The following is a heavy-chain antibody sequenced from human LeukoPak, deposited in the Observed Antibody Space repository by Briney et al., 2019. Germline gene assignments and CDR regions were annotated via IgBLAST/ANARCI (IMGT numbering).Heavy chain of an antibody. J-gene: IGHJ4*02. CDR1: GFTFSTYS. CDR2: ISSCSSTI. D-gene: IGHD2-21*02. CDR3: ASRALAYCGGDCQWYYFDY. V-gene: IGHV3-48*02. Sequence: GGSLRLSCAASGFTFSTYSMSWVRQAPGKGLEWVSYISSCSSTIYYADSVKGRFTISRDNAKNSLYLQMNSLRDEDTAVYYCASRALAYCGGDCQWYYFDYWGQGSLVTVSS.